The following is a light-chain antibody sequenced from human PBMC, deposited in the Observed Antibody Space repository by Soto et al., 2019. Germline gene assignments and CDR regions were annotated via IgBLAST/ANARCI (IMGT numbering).Light chain of an antibody. J-gene: IGLJ7*01. CDR2: DNN. CDR1: SSNIGNNY. Sequence: QSVLTQPPSVSAAPGQKVTISCSGSSSNIGNNYVSWYQQLPGTAPKLLIYDNNKRPSGIPDLFSGSKSGTSATLGITGLQTGDEADYYCGTWDSSLSAAVFGGGTQLTVL. CDR3: GTWDSSLSAAV. V-gene: IGLV1-51*01.